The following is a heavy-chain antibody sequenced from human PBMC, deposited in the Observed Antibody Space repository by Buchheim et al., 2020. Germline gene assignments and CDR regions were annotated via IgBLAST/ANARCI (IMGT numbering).Heavy chain of an antibody. D-gene: IGHD2-15*01. Sequence: QVQLQQWGAGLLKPSETLSLTCAVYGGSFSGYYWSWIRQPPGKGLEWIGEINHSGSTNYNPSLKSRVTISVDTSKNQFSLKLSSVTAADTAVYYCARSSNIHCSGGSCYRPYTGRSVTGSNYFDYWGQGTL. CDR1: GGSFSGYY. CDR2: INHSGST. V-gene: IGHV4-34*01. J-gene: IGHJ4*02. CDR3: ARSSNIHCSGGSCYRPYTGRSVTGSNYFDY.